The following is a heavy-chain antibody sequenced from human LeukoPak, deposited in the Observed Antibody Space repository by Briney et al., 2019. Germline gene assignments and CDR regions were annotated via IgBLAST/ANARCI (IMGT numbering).Heavy chain of an antibody. D-gene: IGHD3-22*01. CDR3: ASPLYYDTRGFYYQVFD. Sequence: GGSLRLSCAASGFTFSSYSMNWVRQAPGKGLEWVSSISSSSYIYYADSVKGRFTISRDNAKNSLYLQMNSLRAEDTAVYYCASPLYYDTRGFYYQVFDWGQGTLVTVSS. J-gene: IGHJ4*02. V-gene: IGHV3-21*01. CDR1: GFTFSSYS. CDR2: ISSSSYI.